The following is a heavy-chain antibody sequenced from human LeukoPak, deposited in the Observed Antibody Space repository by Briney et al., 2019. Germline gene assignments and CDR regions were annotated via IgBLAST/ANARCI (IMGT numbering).Heavy chain of an antibody. V-gene: IGHV4-59*01. D-gene: IGHD3-3*01. CDR3: ARYAGLTYYDFWSGSINGAFDI. J-gene: IGHJ3*02. CDR2: IYYSGST. CDR1: GGSISSYY. Sequence: KPSETLSLTCTVSGGSISSYYWSWIRQPPGKGLEWIGYIYYSGSTNYNPSLKSRVTISLDTSKNQFSLKLSSVTAADTAVYYCARYAGLTYYDFWSGSINGAFDIWGQGTMVTVSS.